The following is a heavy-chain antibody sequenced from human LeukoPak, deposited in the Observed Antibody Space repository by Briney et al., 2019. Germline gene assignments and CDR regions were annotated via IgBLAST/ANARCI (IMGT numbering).Heavy chain of an antibody. CDR3: ARSKWASSSSGIDY. D-gene: IGHD6-6*01. V-gene: IGHV4-38-2*01. J-gene: IGHJ4*02. CDR1: GYSISSGYY. Sequence: PSETLSLTCAVSGYSISSGYYWAGIRQPPGKGREWFATIDYSESTYSNPSLKSQVTLSVETSRNQFSLKLSSVTAADTAVYYCARSKWASSSSGIDYWGQGTLVSVSS. CDR2: IDYSEST.